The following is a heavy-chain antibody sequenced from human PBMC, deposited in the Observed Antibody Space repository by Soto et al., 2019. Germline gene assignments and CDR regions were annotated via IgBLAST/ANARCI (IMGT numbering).Heavy chain of an antibody. J-gene: IGHJ4*02. CDR3: ARVGTYSSGWYVDPFDY. CDR1: GFTFSSYG. D-gene: IGHD6-19*01. V-gene: IGHV3-33*01. CDR2: IWYDGSNK. Sequence: GGSLRLSCAASGFTFSSYGMHWVRQAPGKGLEWVAVIWYDGSNKYYADSVKGRFTISRDNSKNTLYLQMNSLRAEDTAVYYCARVGTYSSGWYVDPFDYWGQGTLVTVSS.